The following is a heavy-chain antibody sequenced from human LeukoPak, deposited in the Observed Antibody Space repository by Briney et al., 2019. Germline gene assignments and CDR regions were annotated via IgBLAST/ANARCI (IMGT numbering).Heavy chain of an antibody. V-gene: IGHV3-30*02. CDR1: GFTFSSYG. CDR3: ARSRGRYSSSWFPGY. J-gene: IGHJ4*02. CDR2: IRYDGSNK. Sequence: GGSLRLSCAASGFTFSSYGMHWVRQAPGKGLEWVAFIRYDGSNKYYADSVKGRFTISRDNSKNTLYLQMNSLRAEDTAVYYCARSRGRYSSSWFPGYWGQGTLVTVSS. D-gene: IGHD6-13*01.